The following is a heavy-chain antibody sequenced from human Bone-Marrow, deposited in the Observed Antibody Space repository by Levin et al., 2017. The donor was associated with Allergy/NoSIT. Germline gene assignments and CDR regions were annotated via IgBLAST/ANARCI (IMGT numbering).Heavy chain of an antibody. D-gene: IGHD3-10*01. CDR3: VREDASGSFSLD. CDR2: IYYIGTT. Sequence: PSETLSLTCTVSGGSISRSTYYWVWIRQPPGKGLEWIGSIYYIGTTYYNPSLKSRVTISADTSKNQFSLKLRSVTAADTAVYYCVREDASGSFSLDWGPGTLVTVSS. V-gene: IGHV4-39*07. J-gene: IGHJ1*01. CDR1: GGSISRSTYY.